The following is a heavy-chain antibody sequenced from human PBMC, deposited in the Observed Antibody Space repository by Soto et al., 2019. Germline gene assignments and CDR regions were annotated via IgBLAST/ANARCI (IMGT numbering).Heavy chain of an antibody. J-gene: IGHJ4*02. CDR1: GDSISSGGYY. D-gene: IGHD3-22*01. Sequence: PSETLSLTCTVSGDSISSGGYYWSWIRQHPGKGLEWIGYIYDNGGAYYSPSLKGRVVISVDRSKSQFSLKLSSVTAADTAVYYCARDRAYYESSGLYFDYWGQGTLVTVS. V-gene: IGHV4-31*03. CDR2: IYDNGGA. CDR3: ARDRAYYESSGLYFDY.